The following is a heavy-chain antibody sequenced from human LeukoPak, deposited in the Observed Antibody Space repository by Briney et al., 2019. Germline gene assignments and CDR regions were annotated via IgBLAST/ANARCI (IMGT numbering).Heavy chain of an antibody. V-gene: IGHV3-21*04. J-gene: IGHJ4*02. CDR1: GFTFSSYS. D-gene: IGHD5/OR15-5a*01. Sequence: PGGSLRLSCAASGFTFSSYSMNWVRQAPGKGLEWVSSISSSSSYIYYADSVKGRFTISRDNSKNTLYLQMNSLRAEDTAVYYCAKRALRSLGVGYWGQGTLVTVSS. CDR2: ISSSSSYI. CDR3: AKRALRSLGVGY.